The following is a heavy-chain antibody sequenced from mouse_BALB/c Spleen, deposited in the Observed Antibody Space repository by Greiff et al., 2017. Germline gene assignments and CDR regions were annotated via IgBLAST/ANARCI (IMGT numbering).Heavy chain of an antibody. J-gene: IGHJ2*01. CDR2: IWAGGST. Sequence: VKLMESGPGLVAPSQSLSITCTVSGFSLTSYGVHWVRQPPGKGLEWLGVIWAGGSTNYNSALMSRLSISKDNSKSQVFLKMNSLQTDDTAMYYCARDPDSYGNYFDYWGQGTTLTVSS. CDR1: GFSLTSYG. D-gene: IGHD2-1*01. CDR3: ARDPDSYGNYFDY. V-gene: IGHV2-9*02.